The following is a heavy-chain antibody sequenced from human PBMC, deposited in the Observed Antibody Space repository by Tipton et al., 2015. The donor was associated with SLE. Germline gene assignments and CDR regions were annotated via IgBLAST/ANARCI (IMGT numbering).Heavy chain of an antibody. V-gene: IGHV4-39*07. Sequence: TLSLTCTVSGGSISSSSYYWGWIRQPPGKGLEWIGSIYHSGSTYYNPSLKSRVTISVDTSKNQFSLKLSSVTAADTAFYYCARRYSSGKGPDFDYWGQGTLVTVSS. CDR2: IYHSGST. J-gene: IGHJ4*02. CDR3: ARRYSSGKGPDFDY. CDR1: GGSISSSSYY. D-gene: IGHD6-19*01.